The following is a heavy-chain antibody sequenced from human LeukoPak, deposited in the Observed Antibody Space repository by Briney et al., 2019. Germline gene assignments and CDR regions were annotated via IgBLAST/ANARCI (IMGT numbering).Heavy chain of an antibody. CDR1: GFTFSSYE. CDR2: ISSSGSTI. D-gene: IGHD2-2*01. J-gene: IGHJ4*02. Sequence: GGPLRLSCAASGFTFSSYEMNWVRQAPGKGLEWVSYISSSGSTIYYADSVKGRFTISRDNAKNSLYLQMNSLRAEDTAVYYCATGYCSSTSCFRWGQGTLVTVSS. CDR3: ATGYCSSTSCFR. V-gene: IGHV3-48*03.